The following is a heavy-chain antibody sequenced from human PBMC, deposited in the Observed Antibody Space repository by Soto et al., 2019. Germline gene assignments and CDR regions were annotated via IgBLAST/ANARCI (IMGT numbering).Heavy chain of an antibody. CDR1: GGSFSCYY. J-gene: IGHJ4*02. V-gene: IGHV4-34*03. D-gene: IGHD2-15*01. CDR3: SVAAIAGPPDY. Sequence: SETLSLTCAVYGGSFSCYYWSWIRQPPGKGLEWIGEINHSGSTNYNPSLKSRVTISVDTSKNQFSLKLSSVTAADTAVYYCSVAAIAGPPDYWGQGTLVTVSS. CDR2: INHSGST.